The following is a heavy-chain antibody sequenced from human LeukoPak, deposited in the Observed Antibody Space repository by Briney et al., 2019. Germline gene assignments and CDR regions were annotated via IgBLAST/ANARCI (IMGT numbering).Heavy chain of an antibody. Sequence: ASVKVSCKASGGTFSSYAISWVRQATGQGLEWMGWMNPNSGNTGYAQRFQGRVTMTRDTSISTAYMELNSLTSEDTAVYYCAKNVRDTGTFDYWGQGTLVTVSS. CDR3: AKNVRDTGTFDY. V-gene: IGHV1-8*02. CDR2: MNPNSGNT. CDR1: GGTFSSYA. J-gene: IGHJ4*02. D-gene: IGHD5-18*01.